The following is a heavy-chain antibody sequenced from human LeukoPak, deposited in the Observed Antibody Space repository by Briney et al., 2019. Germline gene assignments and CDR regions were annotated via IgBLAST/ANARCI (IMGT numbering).Heavy chain of an antibody. CDR1: GFTFSSYA. D-gene: IGHD3-22*01. V-gene: IGHV3-23*01. CDR2: ISGSGGST. Sequence: GGSLRLSCAASGFTFSSYAMSWVRQAPGKGLEWVSAISGSGGSTHYADSVKGRFTISRDNSKNTLYLQMNSLRAEDTAVYYCAKDLPYYYDSSGSYWGQGTLVTVSS. CDR3: AKDLPYYYDSSGSY. J-gene: IGHJ4*02.